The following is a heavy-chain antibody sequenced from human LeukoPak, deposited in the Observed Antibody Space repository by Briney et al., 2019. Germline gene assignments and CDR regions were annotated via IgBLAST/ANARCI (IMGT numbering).Heavy chain of an antibody. CDR2: INHSGST. V-gene: IGHV4-34*01. J-gene: IGHJ4*02. CDR1: GGSFSGYY. CDR3: ARGPYRITMVRGVIKGPFDY. Sequence: PSETLSLTCAVYGGSFSGYYWSWILQPPGKGLEWIGEINHSGSTNYNPSLKSRVTISVDTSKNQFSLKLSSVTAADTAVYYCARGPYRITMVRGVIKGPFDYWGQGTLVTVSS. D-gene: IGHD3-10*01.